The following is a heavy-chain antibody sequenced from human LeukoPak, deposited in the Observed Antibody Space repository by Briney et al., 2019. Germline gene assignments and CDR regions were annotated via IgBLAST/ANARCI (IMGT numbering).Heavy chain of an antibody. CDR3: ARVTCYGSGSYYRGAEYFQH. CDR2: IIPILGIA. V-gene: IGHV1-69*10. D-gene: IGHD3-10*01. CDR1: GGTFSSYA. Sequence: ASVKVSCKASGGTFSSYAISWVRQAPGQGLEWMGRIIPILGIANYAQKFQGRVTITADKSTSTAYMELSSLRSEDTAVYYCARVTCYGSGSYYRGAEYFQHWGQGTLVTVSS. J-gene: IGHJ1*01.